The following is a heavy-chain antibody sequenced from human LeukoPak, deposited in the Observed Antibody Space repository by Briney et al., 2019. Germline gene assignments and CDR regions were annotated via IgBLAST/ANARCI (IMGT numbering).Heavy chain of an antibody. CDR3: AREGGYDWGGYFDY. CDR2: IYYSGST. Sequence: SETLSLTCTVSGGSISNYYWSWIRQPPGKGLEWIGYIYYSGSTNYNPSLKSRVTISVDTSKNQFSLKLSSVTAADTAVYYCAREGGYDWGGYFDYWGQGTLVTVSS. J-gene: IGHJ4*02. CDR1: GGSISNYY. D-gene: IGHD5-12*01. V-gene: IGHV4-59*01.